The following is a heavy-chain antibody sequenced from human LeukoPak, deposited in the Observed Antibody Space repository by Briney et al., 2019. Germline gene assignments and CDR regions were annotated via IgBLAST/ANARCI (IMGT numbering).Heavy chain of an antibody. CDR2: INPNSGGT. V-gene: IGHV1-2*02. Sequence: ASVKVSCKASGYTFTGYYMHWVRQAPGQGLEWMGWINPNSGGTNYAQKFQGRVTMTSDTSISTACMELSRLRSDDTAVYYCARVQWELLEALDYWGQGTLVTVSS. CDR1: GYTFTGYY. J-gene: IGHJ4*02. D-gene: IGHD1-26*01. CDR3: ARVQWELLEALDY.